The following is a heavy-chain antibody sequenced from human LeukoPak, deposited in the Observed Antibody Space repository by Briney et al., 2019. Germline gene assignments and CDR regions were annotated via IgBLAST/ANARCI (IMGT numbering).Heavy chain of an antibody. CDR3: ARESVPEMLAARGFDY. D-gene: IGHD6-6*01. Sequence: PSETLSLTCTVSGGSMSSRSYYWGWIRQPPGKGLEWIGSIYYSGSTYYNPSLKSRVTISVDTSKNQFSLKLSSVTAADTAVYYCARESVPEMLAARGFDYWGQGTLVTVSS. CDR2: IYYSGST. V-gene: IGHV4-39*02. J-gene: IGHJ4*02. CDR1: GGSMSSRSYY.